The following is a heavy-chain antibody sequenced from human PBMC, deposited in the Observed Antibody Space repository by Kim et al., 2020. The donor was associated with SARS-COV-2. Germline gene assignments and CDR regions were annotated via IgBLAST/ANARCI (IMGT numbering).Heavy chain of an antibody. CDR2: INHSGST. D-gene: IGHD1-1*01. Sequence: SETLSLTCAVYGGSFSGYYWSWIRQPPGKGLEWIGEINHSGSTNYNPSLKSRVTISVDTSKNQFSLKLSSVTAADTAVYYCARNTTDYWGQGTLVTVSA. V-gene: IGHV4-34*01. CDR1: GGSFSGYY. CDR3: ARNTTDY. J-gene: IGHJ4*02.